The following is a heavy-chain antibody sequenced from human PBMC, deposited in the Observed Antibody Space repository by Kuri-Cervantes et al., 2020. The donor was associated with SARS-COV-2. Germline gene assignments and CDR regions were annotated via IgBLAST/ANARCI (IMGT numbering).Heavy chain of an antibody. D-gene: IGHD2-21*01. CDR1: GFTFSSYG. CDR3: AKDRAGVHDF. J-gene: IGHJ4*02. V-gene: IGHV3-30*18. CDR2: IAYDGSNK. Sequence: GESLKISCAASGFTFSSYGMHWVRQAPGKGLEWVAVIAYDGSNKYYGNSVKGRFTISRDNSKNTLHLQMKSLRDEDTAIYYCAKDRAGVHDFWGQGTLVTVSS.